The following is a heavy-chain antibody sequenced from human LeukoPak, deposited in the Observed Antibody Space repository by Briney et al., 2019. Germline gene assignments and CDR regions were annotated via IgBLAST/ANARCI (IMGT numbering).Heavy chain of an antibody. CDR3: ARDSAARPPFDP. J-gene: IGHJ5*02. CDR1: GFTFSSYS. Sequence: GRSLRLSCAASGFTFSSYSMNWVRQAPGKGLEWVSSISSSSSYIYYADSVKGRFTISRDNAKNSLYLQMNSLRAEDTAVYYCARDSAARPPFDPWGQGTLVTVSS. V-gene: IGHV3-21*01. D-gene: IGHD6-6*01. CDR2: ISSSSSYI.